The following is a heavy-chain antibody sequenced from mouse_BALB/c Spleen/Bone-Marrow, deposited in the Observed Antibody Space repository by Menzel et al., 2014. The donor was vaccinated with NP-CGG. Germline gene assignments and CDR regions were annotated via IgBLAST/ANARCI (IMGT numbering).Heavy chain of an antibody. Sequence: QVQLQQSGAELTKPGASVKISCKASGYTFTNSWMHWVKQRPGQGLEWIGYINPSTDYTEYDQKFKGKATLTADKSSSTAYMQLSGLTSEDSAVYYCSSSRTGFPYWGQETLVTVSA. D-gene: IGHD4-1*01. CDR3: SSSRTGFPY. V-gene: IGHV1-7*01. J-gene: IGHJ3*01. CDR1: GYTFTNSW. CDR2: INPSTDYT.